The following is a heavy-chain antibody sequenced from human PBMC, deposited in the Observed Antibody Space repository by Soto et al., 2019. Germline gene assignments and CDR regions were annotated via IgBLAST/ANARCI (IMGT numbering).Heavy chain of an antibody. CDR2: IWYAGSKK. Sequence: QVQLVESGGGVVQPGRSLRLSCAASGFTFSTYGMHWVRQAPGKGLEWVALIWYAGSKKYYADSVKGRFTISRDNSKNTLYLQMNSLRAEDTAVYYCASGPTYFYDNSGNSFDYWGRGTLVSVSS. CDR3: ASGPTYFYDNSGNSFDY. V-gene: IGHV3-33*01. J-gene: IGHJ4*02. CDR1: GFTFSTYG. D-gene: IGHD3-22*01.